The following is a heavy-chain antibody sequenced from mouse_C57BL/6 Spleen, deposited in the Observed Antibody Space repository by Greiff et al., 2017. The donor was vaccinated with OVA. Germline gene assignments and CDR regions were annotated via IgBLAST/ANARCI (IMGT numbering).Heavy chain of an antibody. CDR3: ARESIYYYGSNAMDY. J-gene: IGHJ4*01. CDR2: ISYDGSN. Sequence: EVKLMESGPGLVKPSQSLSLTCSVTGYSITSGYYWNWIRQFPGNKLEWMGYISYDGSNYYKPSLKNRIFITRDTPKNQFFLKLKSVTTEDTATYYCARESIYYYGSNAMDYWGQGTSVTVSS. V-gene: IGHV3-6*01. D-gene: IGHD1-1*01. CDR1: GYSITSGYY.